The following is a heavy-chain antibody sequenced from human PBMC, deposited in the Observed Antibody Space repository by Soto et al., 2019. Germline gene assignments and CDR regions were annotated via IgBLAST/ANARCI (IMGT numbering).Heavy chain of an antibody. Sequence: QITLKESGPTLVKPTQTLTLTCTFSGFSLSTRGVAVGWIRQPPGKALEWLALIYGDDDKRYSPSLRSRLTITKNTTKNEVVPTMTIMAPVDTTNYCCEHKSGYSTTGYAGYCDVGGRGTLVTVS. D-gene: IGHD6-13*01. J-gene: IGHJ2*01. V-gene: IGHV2-5*02. CDR3: EHKSGYSTTGYAGYCDV. CDR2: IYGDDDK. CDR1: GFSLSTRGVA.